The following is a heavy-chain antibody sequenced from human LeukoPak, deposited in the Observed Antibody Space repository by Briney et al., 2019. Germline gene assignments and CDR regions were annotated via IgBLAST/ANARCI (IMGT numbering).Heavy chain of an antibody. J-gene: IGHJ4*02. Sequence: PGGSLRLSCAASGFTFSSYSMNWVRQAPGKGLEWLSYISDTDATIYYADSVKGRFTISRDNAKNSLYLQMNSLRAEDTAVYYCAKFLPTHIVVANYYFDYWGQGTLVTVSS. V-gene: IGHV3-48*01. CDR3: AKFLPTHIVVANYYFDY. CDR2: ISDTDATI. D-gene: IGHD2-21*01. CDR1: GFTFSSYS.